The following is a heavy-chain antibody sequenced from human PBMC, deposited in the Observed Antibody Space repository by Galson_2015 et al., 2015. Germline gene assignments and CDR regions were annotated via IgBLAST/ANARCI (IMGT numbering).Heavy chain of an antibody. Sequence: SLRLSCAASGFTFRSYAVHWVRPAPGKGLGWVAVISYDGSNKYYADSVKGRFTISRDNSKDTLYLQMNSLRAEDTAVYYCARDLGRMVYSSGWEYFDYWGQGTLVTVSS. V-gene: IGHV3-30-3*01. D-gene: IGHD6-19*01. CDR1: GFTFRSYA. CDR3: ARDLGRMVYSSGWEYFDY. J-gene: IGHJ4*02. CDR2: ISYDGSNK.